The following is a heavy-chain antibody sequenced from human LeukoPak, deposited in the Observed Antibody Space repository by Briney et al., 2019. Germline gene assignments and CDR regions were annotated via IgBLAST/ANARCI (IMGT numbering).Heavy chain of an antibody. Sequence: GGSLTLSCEASGFSFSDYYMTWIRQAPGEGLEWVSYISSGGDSTSYAESLEGRFTISRDNAKNTVFLQMNSLRVEDTAVYYCVRPHRGGDFDYWGQGTLVTVSS. CDR2: ISSGGDST. CDR1: GFSFSDYY. CDR3: VRPHRGGDFDY. V-gene: IGHV3-11*06. D-gene: IGHD2-21*01. J-gene: IGHJ4*02.